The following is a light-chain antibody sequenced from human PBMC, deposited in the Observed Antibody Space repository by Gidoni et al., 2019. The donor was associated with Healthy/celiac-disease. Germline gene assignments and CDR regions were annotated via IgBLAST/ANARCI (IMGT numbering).Light chain of an antibody. J-gene: IGLJ2*01. CDR1: SSDVGGYNY. Sequence: QSALTQHASVSGSPGQSITISCTGTSSDVGGYNYVSCAQQHPCKAPKLMIYEVSNRPSGVSNRFSGSKSGNTASLTISGLQAEDEADYYCSSYTSSSTPVVFGGGTKLTVL. V-gene: IGLV2-14*01. CDR3: SSYTSSSTPVV. CDR2: EVS.